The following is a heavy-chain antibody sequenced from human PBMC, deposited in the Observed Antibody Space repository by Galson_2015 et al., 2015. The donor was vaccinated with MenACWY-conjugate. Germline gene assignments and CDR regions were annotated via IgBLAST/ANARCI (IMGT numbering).Heavy chain of an antibody. V-gene: IGHV4-34*01. Sequence: LRLSCAASGFTVSNNYMSWVRQTPGKGLEWIGEVNNRGSTSYNASLKSRVTILIDTSKNQFSLSLSSVTAADTAVYYCVRGDSGPRLEDWGQGTLVTVSS. CDR3: VRGDSGPRLED. CDR2: VNNRGST. J-gene: IGHJ4*02. D-gene: IGHD2-8*02. CDR1: GFTVSNNY.